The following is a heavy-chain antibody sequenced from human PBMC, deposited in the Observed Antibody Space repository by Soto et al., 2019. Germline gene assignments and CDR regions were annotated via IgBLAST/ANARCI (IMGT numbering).Heavy chain of an antibody. D-gene: IGHD6-6*01. CDR3: STSSRNEYHFAMDG. CDR1: GLSVSSSD. CDR2: IYSGGST. V-gene: IGHV3-53*02. J-gene: IGHJ6*02. Sequence: EVHLVETGGGLIQPGGSLRLSCAASGLSVSSSDMSWVRQASGKGLEWVSVIYSGGSTHDADSVKGRLTISRDNSKNTGHLQMNRLRVDDTAVYFCSTSSRNEYHFAMDGWGQGTTVIVSS.